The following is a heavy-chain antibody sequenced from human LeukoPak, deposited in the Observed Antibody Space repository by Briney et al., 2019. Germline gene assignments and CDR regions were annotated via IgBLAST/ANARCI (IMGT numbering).Heavy chain of an antibody. CDR3: TRWPLVPEYDFWSSDDGMDV. V-gene: IGHV3-73*01. D-gene: IGHD3-3*01. CDR2: IRSKVNSYAT. CDR1: GFTFSDST. J-gene: IGHJ6*02. Sequence: PGGSQRLSCAASGFTFSDSTMHWVRQASGKGLEWVGRIRSKVNSYATAYAASLKGRFTISRDDSNNTAYLQMNSLKTEDTAVYYCTRWPLVPEYDFWSSDDGMDVWGQGTTVTVSS.